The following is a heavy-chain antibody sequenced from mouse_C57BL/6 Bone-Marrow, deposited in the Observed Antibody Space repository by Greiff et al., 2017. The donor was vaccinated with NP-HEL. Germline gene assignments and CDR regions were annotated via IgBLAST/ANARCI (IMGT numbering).Heavy chain of an antibody. CDR1: GYTFTSYW. J-gene: IGHJ3*01. CDR2: IYPGSGST. D-gene: IGHD2-2*01. CDR3: ARRETGWLRGFAY. Sequence: VQLQQSGAELVKPGASVKMSCKASGYTFTSYWITWVKQRPGQGLEWIGDIYPGSGSTNYNEKFKSKATLTVDTSSSTAYMQLSSLTSEDSAVYYCARRETGWLRGFAYWGQGTLVTVSA. V-gene: IGHV1-55*01.